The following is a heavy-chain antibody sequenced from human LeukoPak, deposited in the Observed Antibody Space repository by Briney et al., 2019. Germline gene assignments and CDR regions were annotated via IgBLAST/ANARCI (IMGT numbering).Heavy chain of an antibody. CDR1: GYTFTGYY. J-gene: IGHJ4*02. CDR3: ARVGGYSGYEYFVY. D-gene: IGHD5-12*01. CDR2: INPNSGGT. Sequence: ASVKVSCKASGYTFTGYYMHWVRQAPGQGLEWMGWINPNSGGTNYAQKFQGRVTMTRDTSISTAYMELSRLRSDDTAVYYCARVGGYSGYEYFVYWGQGTLVTVSS. V-gene: IGHV1-2*02.